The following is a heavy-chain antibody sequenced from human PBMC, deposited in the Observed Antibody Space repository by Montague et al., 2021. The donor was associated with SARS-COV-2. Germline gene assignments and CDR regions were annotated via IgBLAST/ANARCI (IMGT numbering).Heavy chain of an antibody. D-gene: IGHD3-22*01. CDR3: ATLGLEVITYAFDI. V-gene: IGHV1-24*01. Sequence: SVKVSCKVSEYSLSEFSLQMHWARQAPGKGLEWMGEFDSKDGETTYAQKFQGRVTMTEDRSTDTVYMELSSLRSEDTAVYYCATLGLEVITYAFDIWGQGTMVTVSS. CDR2: FDSKDGET. J-gene: IGHJ3*02. CDR1: EYSLSEFS.